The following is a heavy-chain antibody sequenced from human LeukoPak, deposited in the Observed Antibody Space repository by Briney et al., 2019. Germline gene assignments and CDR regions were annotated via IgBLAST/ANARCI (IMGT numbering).Heavy chain of an antibody. Sequence: PGGSLRLSCEASGFTFSSYGMHWVRQAPGKGLEWVAFIRYDGSNKYYADSVKGRFTISRDNSKNTLYLQMNSLRAEDTAVYYCAKEGWLLLHAFDIWGQGTMVTVSS. CDR3: AKEGWLLLHAFDI. D-gene: IGHD3-22*01. CDR1: GFTFSSYG. CDR2: IRYDGSNK. V-gene: IGHV3-30*02. J-gene: IGHJ3*02.